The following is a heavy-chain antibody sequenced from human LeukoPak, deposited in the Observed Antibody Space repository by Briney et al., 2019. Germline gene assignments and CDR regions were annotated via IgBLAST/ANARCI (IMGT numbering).Heavy chain of an antibody. CDR1: GGSVSSGRYY. CDR2: IYYSGSA. D-gene: IGHD3-10*01. CDR3: ARVNYGSATKEDY. V-gene: IGHV4-31*03. Sequence: PSETLSLTCTVSGGSVSSGRYYWSWIRQHPGKGLEWIGYIYYSGSAYYNPSLKSRVTISVDTSENQFSLKLSSVTAADTAVYYCARVNYGSATKEDYWGQGTLVTVSS. J-gene: IGHJ4*02.